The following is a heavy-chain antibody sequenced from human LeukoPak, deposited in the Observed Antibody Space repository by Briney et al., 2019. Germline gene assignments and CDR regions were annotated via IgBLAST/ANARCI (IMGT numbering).Heavy chain of an antibody. J-gene: IGHJ4*02. Sequence: GGSLRLSCAASGFTFTSYWMSWVRQAPGKGLEWVANIKQDGSEKYYVDSVKGRFTISRDNAKNSLYLQMNGLRAEDTAVYYCARVPRGSYSFDYWGQGTLVTVSS. V-gene: IGHV3-7*01. CDR1: GFTFTSYW. CDR2: IKQDGSEK. CDR3: ARVPRGSYSFDY. D-gene: IGHD1-26*01.